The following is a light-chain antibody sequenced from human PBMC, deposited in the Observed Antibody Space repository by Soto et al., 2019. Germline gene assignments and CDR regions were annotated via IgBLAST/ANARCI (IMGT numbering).Light chain of an antibody. V-gene: IGLV2-14*01. CDR1: NSYVGGYNS. J-gene: IGLJ2*01. Sequence: QSVLTQPASVSGSPGQSITISCTGTNSYVGGYNSVSWYQQHPGKVPKLMIYDVSNRPSGVSDRFSGSKSGNTAALTISGLQAEDEADYYCSSYTSSGLLVFGGGTQLTVL. CDR3: SSYTSSGLLV. CDR2: DVS.